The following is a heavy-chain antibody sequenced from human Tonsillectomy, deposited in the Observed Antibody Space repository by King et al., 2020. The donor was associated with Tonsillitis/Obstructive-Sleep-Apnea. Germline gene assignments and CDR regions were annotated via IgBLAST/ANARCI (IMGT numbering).Heavy chain of an antibody. CDR1: GFSFTNAW. J-gene: IGHJ4*02. CDR2: IKTKTDGGTT. CDR3: TTRFGGSSVHIFDY. Sequence: VQLVESGGGLVKPGGSLRLSCAASGFSFTNAWMNWVRQAPGKGLEWVGRIKTKTDGGTTDYAAPVKGRFTISRDDSKNTLYLQMNSLRTEDTALYYCTTRFGGSSVHIFDYWGQGTLVTVSS. D-gene: IGHD4-23*01. V-gene: IGHV3-15*07.